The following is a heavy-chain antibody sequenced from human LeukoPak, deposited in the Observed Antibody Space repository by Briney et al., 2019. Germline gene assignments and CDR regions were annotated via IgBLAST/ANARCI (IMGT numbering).Heavy chain of an antibody. J-gene: IGHJ4*02. D-gene: IGHD5-12*01. CDR3: AREDSGYDYGDKNFDY. V-gene: IGHV5-51*01. CDR1: GYSFTSYW. CDR2: IYPGDSDT. Sequence: GESLKISCKGSGYSFTSYWIGWVRQMPGKGLEWMGIIYPGDSDTRYSPSFQGQVTISADKSISTAYLQWSSLKASDTAMYYCAREDSGYDYGDKNFDYWGQGTLVTVSS.